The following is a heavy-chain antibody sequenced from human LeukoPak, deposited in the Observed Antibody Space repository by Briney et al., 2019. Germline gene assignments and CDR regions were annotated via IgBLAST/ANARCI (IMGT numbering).Heavy chain of an antibody. J-gene: IGHJ4*02. CDR3: ARQVPAPYFDY. V-gene: IGHV4-38-2*02. CDR2: IYHSGST. CDR1: GYSISSNYY. Sequence: PSETLSLTCTVSGYSISSNYYWAWIRQPPGKSLEWIGRIYHSGSTYYNSSLKSRVTISVDTSKNQFSLKLRSVTAADTAVYYCARQVPAPYFDYWGQGTLVTVSS.